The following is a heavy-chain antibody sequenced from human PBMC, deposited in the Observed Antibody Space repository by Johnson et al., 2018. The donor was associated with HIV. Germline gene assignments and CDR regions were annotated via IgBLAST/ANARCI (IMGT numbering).Heavy chain of an antibody. V-gene: IGHV3-30*04. CDR2: ISFDGVNK. D-gene: IGHD1-26*01. Sequence: QVQLVESGGGVVQPGRSLRLSCAASEFSFSTYALHWVRQAPGEGLEWVAVISFDGVNKYYADSVKGRFTVYRDNSKNTLYLQMTSLRTEDTAVYYCARGGFDIVGGTIGWSAFDIWGQGTMVTVSS. CDR3: ARGGFDIVGGTIGWSAFDI. CDR1: EFSFSTYA. J-gene: IGHJ3*02.